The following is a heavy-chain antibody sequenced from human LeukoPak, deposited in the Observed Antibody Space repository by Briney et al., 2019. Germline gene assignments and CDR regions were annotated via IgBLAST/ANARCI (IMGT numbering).Heavy chain of an antibody. J-gene: IGHJ4*02. D-gene: IGHD3-3*01. Sequence: SETLSLTCTVSGGSISSYYWSWIRQPPGKGLEWIGYIYYSGSTNYNPSLKSRVTISVDTSKNQFSLKLSSVTAADTAVYYCARDPTVGVVISYTFDYWGQGTLVTVSS. CDR1: GGSISSYY. V-gene: IGHV4-59*01. CDR2: IYYSGST. CDR3: ARDPTVGVVISYTFDY.